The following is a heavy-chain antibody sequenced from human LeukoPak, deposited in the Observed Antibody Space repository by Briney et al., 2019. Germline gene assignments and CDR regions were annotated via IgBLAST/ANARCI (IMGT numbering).Heavy chain of an antibody. CDR1: GFTFDDYA. Sequence: GGSLRLSCATSGFTFDDYAMHWVRQAPGKGLEWVSGISWNSNSIDYADSVKGRFTISRDNAKNSLYLQMNSLRAEDTALYYCTKGARDYIDSWGQGTLVTVSS. CDR3: TKGARDYIDS. CDR2: ISWNSNSI. V-gene: IGHV3-9*01. J-gene: IGHJ4*02.